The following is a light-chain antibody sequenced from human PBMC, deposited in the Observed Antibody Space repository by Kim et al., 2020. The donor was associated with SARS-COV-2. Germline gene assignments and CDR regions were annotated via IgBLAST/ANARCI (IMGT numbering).Light chain of an antibody. V-gene: IGLV3-21*04. CDR1: NIGSKS. J-gene: IGLJ3*02. Sequence: SYELTQPPSVSVAPGKTARITCGGNNIGSKSVHWYQQKPGQAPVLVIYYDSDRPSGIPERFSGSNSGNTATLTISRVEAGDEADYYCQVWDSCHDHRVFG. CDR3: QVWDSCHDHRV. CDR2: YDS.